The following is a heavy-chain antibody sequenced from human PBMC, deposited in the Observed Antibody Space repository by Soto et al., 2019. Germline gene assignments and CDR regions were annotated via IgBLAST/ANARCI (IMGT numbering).Heavy chain of an antibody. Sequence: PSETLSLTCTVSGGSISSGGYYWSWIRQHPGKGLEWVGYIYYSGSTYYNPSLKSRVTISVDTSKNQFSLKLSSVTAADTAVYYCAREFREKGLGQLWHYYFDFWGQGTLVTV. V-gene: IGHV4-31*03. CDR3: AREFREKGLGQLWHYYFDF. CDR1: GGSISSGGYY. J-gene: IGHJ4*02. D-gene: IGHD5-18*01. CDR2: IYYSGST.